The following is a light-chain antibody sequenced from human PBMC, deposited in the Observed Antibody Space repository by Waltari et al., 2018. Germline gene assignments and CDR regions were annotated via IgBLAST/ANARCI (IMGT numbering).Light chain of an antibody. V-gene: IGLV2-11*01. J-gene: IGLJ2*01. CDR1: SSDIGGYNY. Sequence: QAALTQPPSVSGSPGQSFTISCTGTSSDIGGYNYVSWYQQHPGKAPKLMISNVSKRPSGVSDRFSGSKSGNTASLTISGLQAEDEADYYCSSCAGSNTWVFGGGTRLTVL. CDR2: NVS. CDR3: SSCAGSNTWV.